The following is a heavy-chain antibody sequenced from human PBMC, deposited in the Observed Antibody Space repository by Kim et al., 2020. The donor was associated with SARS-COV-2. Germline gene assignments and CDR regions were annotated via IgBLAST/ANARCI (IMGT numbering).Heavy chain of an antibody. CDR2: INANNGYT. V-gene: IGHV1-18*01. CDR3: ARGPKGGVDY. J-gene: IGHJ4*02. D-gene: IGHD3-16*01. Sequence: ASVKVSCKTSGYNFTTYGIAWVRQVPGQGLEWLGWINANNGYTNYAQKMRGRVTMTTDTVTRTAYMDLRSLTFDDTAIYYCARGPKGGVDYWGQGTLVTVSA. CDR1: GYNFTTYG.